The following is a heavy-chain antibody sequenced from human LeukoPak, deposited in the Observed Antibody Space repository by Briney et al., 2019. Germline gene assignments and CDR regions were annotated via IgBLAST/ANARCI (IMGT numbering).Heavy chain of an antibody. CDR1: GFTFSRYW. J-gene: IGHJ5*02. Sequence: GESLRPSCAASGFTFSRYWIHWVRQAPGKGLEWVSRINPDGSTTTYADSVKGRFTISRDNVKNTVYLQMNSLRAEDTAIYYCARVLSGSWDWFDPWGQGTLVTVSS. D-gene: IGHD3-22*01. CDR2: INPDGSTT. V-gene: IGHV3-74*01. CDR3: ARVLSGSWDWFDP.